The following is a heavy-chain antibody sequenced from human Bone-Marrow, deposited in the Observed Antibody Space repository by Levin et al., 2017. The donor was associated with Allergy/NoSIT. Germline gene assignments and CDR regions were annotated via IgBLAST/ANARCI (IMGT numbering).Heavy chain of an antibody. CDR2: ILPRFGTA. CDR1: GGTFSSYA. CDR3: AGYSDVLTGYQNPDFDS. Sequence: SVKVSCKASGGTFSSYALSWVRQAPGQGLEWMGGILPRFGTANYAQKFQGRLTITADKSTNTAYMELSSLRSEDTAVYYCAGYSDVLTGYQNPDFDSWGQGTLVTVSS. D-gene: IGHD3-9*01. J-gene: IGHJ4*02. V-gene: IGHV1-69*06.